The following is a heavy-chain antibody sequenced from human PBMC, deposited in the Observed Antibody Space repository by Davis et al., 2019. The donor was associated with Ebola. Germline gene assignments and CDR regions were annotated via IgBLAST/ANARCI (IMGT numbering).Heavy chain of an antibody. CDR2: VYHSGST. J-gene: IGHJ6*03. Sequence: PSETLSLTCAVSGGSISSNNWWSWVRQPPGKGLEWIGEVYHSGSTNYNPSLKSRVTISVDKSKNHFSLKLSSVTAADTAVYYCSRGSSTGWYYYYMDVWGKGTTVTVSS. D-gene: IGHD2-2*01. CDR3: SRGSSTGWYYYYMDV. V-gene: IGHV4-4*02. CDR1: GGSISSNNW.